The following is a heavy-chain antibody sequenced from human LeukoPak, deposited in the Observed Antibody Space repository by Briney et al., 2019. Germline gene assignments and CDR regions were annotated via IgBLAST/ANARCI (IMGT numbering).Heavy chain of an antibody. CDR2: ISSSSSYI. D-gene: IGHD1-26*01. CDR1: GFTFSSYS. CDR3: ARGGSYFVGWFDP. Sequence: PGGSLRLSCAASGFTFSSYSMNWVRQAPGKGLEWVSSISSSSSYIYYADSVKGRFTISRDNAKNSLYLQMNSLRAEDTAVYYCARGGSYFVGWFDPWGQGTLVTVSS. V-gene: IGHV3-21*01. J-gene: IGHJ5*02.